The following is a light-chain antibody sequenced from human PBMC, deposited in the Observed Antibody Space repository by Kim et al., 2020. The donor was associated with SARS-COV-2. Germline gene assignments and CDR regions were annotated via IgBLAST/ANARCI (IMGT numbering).Light chain of an antibody. CDR1: KMGGKH. CDR3: QVWDSSTAV. J-gene: IGLJ2*01. CDR2: RNN. Sequence: GALGVKAENTCRGNKMGGKHAHWYQQKPGQAPVTVIYRNNNLGSGIPERFSGSLSGNTATLTISRVQTVDEADYYCQVWDSSTAVFGGGTQLTVL. V-gene: IGLV3-9*01.